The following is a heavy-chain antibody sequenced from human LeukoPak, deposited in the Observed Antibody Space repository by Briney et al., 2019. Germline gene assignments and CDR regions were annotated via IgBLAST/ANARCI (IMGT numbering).Heavy chain of an antibody. CDR1: GYTFTGYY. CDR2: INPNSGGT. V-gene: IGHV1-2*02. Sequence: ASVKVSCKASGYTFTGYYMHWVRQAPGQGLEWMGWINPNSGGTNYAQKFQGRVTMTRDTSISTAHMELSRLRSDDTAVYYCARGVPRYCRSPGRAAAGICGVYWGQGTLVTVSS. J-gene: IGHJ4*02. D-gene: IGHD6-13*01. CDR3: ARGVPRYCRSPGRAAAGICGVY.